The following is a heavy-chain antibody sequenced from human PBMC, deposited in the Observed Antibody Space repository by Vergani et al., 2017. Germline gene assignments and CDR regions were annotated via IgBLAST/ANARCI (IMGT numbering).Heavy chain of an antibody. Sequence: EVQLVESGGVVVQPGGSLRLSCAASGFTFDDYAMHWVRQAPGKGLEWVSFISSSSSTIYYADSVKGRFTISRDNAKNSLYLDMSSLRAEDTAVYYCVRDVRVSRTWGQGTLVAVSS. J-gene: IGHJ3*01. CDR2: ISSSSSTI. CDR3: VRDVRVSRT. CDR1: GFTFDDYA. V-gene: IGHV3-48*04.